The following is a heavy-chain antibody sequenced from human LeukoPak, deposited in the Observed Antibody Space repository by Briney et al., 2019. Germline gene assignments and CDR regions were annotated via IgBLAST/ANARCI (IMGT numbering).Heavy chain of an antibody. D-gene: IGHD3-10*01. CDR2: LSWNGATV. CDR1: GFTFDDYA. Sequence: GGSLRLSCAASGFTFDDYAMHSVRHAPGKGLEWVSGLSWNGATVGYADSVKGRFTISRDNTKNSLYLQMSSLKTEDTALYYCAKDIGIALRGATFENWGQGTLVTVSS. CDR3: AKDIGIALRGATFEN. V-gene: IGHV3-9*01. J-gene: IGHJ4*02.